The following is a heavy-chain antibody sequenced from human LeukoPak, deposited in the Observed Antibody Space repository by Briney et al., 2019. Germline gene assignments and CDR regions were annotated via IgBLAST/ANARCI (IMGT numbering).Heavy chain of an antibody. CDR3: ARGALTTVAEFDY. Sequence: PGGSLRLSCAASGFTFSSYAMSWVRQAPGKGLEWVSSISSSSSYIYYADSVKGRFTISRDNAKNSLYLQMNSLRAEDTAVYYCARGALTTVAEFDYWGQGTLVTVSS. CDR1: GFTFSSYA. J-gene: IGHJ4*02. D-gene: IGHD4-23*01. V-gene: IGHV3-21*01. CDR2: ISSSSSYI.